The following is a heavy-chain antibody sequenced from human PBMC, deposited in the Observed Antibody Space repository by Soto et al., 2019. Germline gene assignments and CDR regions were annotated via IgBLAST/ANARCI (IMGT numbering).Heavy chain of an antibody. D-gene: IGHD3-9*01. CDR1: GFTFSSYG. CDR2: IWYEGSSK. J-gene: IGHJ1*01. Sequence: QVQLVESGGGVVQPGSSLRLSCAASGFTFSSYGMHWVRQAPGKGLEWVAVIWYEGSSKYYADSVKDRFTISRDNSKNTLDLQMNRLRADDTAVYYCARARPTYDILTYFQYWGQGTLVTVSS. V-gene: IGHV3-33*01. CDR3: ARARPTYDILTYFQY.